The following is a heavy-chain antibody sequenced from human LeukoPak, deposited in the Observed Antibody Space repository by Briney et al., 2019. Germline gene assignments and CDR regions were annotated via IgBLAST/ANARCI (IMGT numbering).Heavy chain of an antibody. J-gene: IGHJ5*02. CDR2: FDPEDGET. Sequence: ASVKVSRKVSGYTLTELSMHWVRQAPGKGLEWMGGFDPEDGETIYAQKFQGRVTMTTDTSTSTAYMELRSLRSDDTAVYYCARAEDWFDPWGQGTLVTVSS. V-gene: IGHV1-24*01. CDR3: ARAEDWFDP. CDR1: GYTLTELS.